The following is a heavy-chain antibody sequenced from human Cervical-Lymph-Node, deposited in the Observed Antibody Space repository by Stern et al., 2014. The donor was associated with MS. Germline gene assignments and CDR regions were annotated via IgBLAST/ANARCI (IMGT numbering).Heavy chain of an antibody. D-gene: IGHD3-16*02. Sequence: VQLVESGAEVKKPGSSVTVSCKASGGTFSSYAITWVRQAPGQGLEWMGGVIPIFGTTNYAQNFQGRVTIIADKSTNTANMELSSLGYEDTAVYYCARDTQGDYVWGKYRYYAFDIWGQGTMVTVSS. CDR1: GGTFSSYA. J-gene: IGHJ3*02. V-gene: IGHV1-69*06. CDR3: ARDTQGDYVWGKYRYYAFDI. CDR2: VIPIFGTT.